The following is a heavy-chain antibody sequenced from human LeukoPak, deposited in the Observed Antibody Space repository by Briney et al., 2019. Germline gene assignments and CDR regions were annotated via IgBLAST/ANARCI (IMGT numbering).Heavy chain of an antibody. V-gene: IGHV3-21*01. Sequence: GGSLRLSCAASGFTFSSYSMNWVRQAPGKGLEWVSSISSSSSYIYYADSVKGRFTISRDSAMNSVYLQMNSLRVEDTAVYYCARGYQRPDYWGQGTLITVSS. CDR2: ISSSSSYI. J-gene: IGHJ4*02. D-gene: IGHD2-2*01. CDR3: ARGYQRPDY. CDR1: GFTFSSYS.